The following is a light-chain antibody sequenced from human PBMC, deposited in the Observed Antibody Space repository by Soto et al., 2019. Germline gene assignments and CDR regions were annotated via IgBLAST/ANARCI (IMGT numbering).Light chain of an antibody. CDR1: QNIYYN. Sequence: ILMTQSPATVSVCPGESSTLSCRASQNIYYNVAWYQHRPGQAPRLLIYRASTRAPGVPARFSGSGSGKEFTLTISSLQPEDFTVYSCIQYHNLWEFGQGTKVDIK. J-gene: IGKJ1*01. CDR3: IQYHNLWE. CDR2: RAS. V-gene: IGKV3-15*01.